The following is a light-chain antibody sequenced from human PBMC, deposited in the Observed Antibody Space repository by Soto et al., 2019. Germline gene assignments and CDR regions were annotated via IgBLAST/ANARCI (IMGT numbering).Light chain of an antibody. V-gene: IGKV2-28*01. J-gene: IGKJ4*01. CDR1: QSLLHSNGYNY. Sequence: DIVMTQSPLSLPVTPGEPASISCRSSQSLLHSNGYNYLDWYLQKPGQSPQLLIYLGSNRASGVPDRFSGSGSGTDFTLKISRGEAGDVGVYYGMKALQTPKLPFGGGTKVEIK. CDR3: MKALQTPKLP. CDR2: LGS.